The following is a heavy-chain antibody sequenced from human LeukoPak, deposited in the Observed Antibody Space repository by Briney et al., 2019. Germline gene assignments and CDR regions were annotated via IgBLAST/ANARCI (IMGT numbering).Heavy chain of an antibody. J-gene: IGHJ3*02. CDR3: ARGRKGDGRGAFDI. Sequence: SETLSLNCSVSGGSISSYYWSWLRQPPGKGLVWIGYIYHSGSTYYNPSLKSRVTISVDRSKNQFSLKLSAVTAADTGVYYCARGRKGDGRGAFDIWGQGTMVTVSS. CDR2: IYHSGST. D-gene: IGHD1-26*01. V-gene: IGHV4-59*12. CDR1: GGSISSYY.